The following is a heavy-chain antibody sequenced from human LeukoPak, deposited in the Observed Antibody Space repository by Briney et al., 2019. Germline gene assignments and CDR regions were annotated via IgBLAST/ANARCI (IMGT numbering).Heavy chain of an antibody. D-gene: IGHD5-12*01. CDR2: INPNSGGT. Sequence: ASVKVSCKASGGTFSSYAISWVRQAPGQGLEWMGWINPNSGGTNYAQKFQGWVTMTRDTSISTAYMELSRLRSDDTAVYYCARGSRDIVATEPPLSFDYWGQGTLVTVSS. J-gene: IGHJ4*02. V-gene: IGHV1-2*04. CDR3: ARGSRDIVATEPPLSFDY. CDR1: GGTFSSYA.